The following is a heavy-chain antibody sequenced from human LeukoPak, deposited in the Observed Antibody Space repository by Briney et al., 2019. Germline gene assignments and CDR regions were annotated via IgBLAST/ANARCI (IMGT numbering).Heavy chain of an antibody. V-gene: IGHV3-48*04. D-gene: IGHD3-3*01. CDR2: ISSSSSTI. CDR1: GFTFNNYA. J-gene: IGHJ4*02. CDR3: GRAKNSWSGTVPDC. Sequence: GGSLRLSCAASGFTFNNYAMSWVRQAPGKGLEWVSYISSSSSTIYYADSVKGRFTISRDNAKNTLFLQMNSLRAEDTAVYYCGRAKNSWSGTVPDCWGQGTLVTVSS.